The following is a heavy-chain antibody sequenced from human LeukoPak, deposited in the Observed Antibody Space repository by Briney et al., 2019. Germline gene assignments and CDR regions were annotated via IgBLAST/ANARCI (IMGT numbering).Heavy chain of an antibody. CDR3: AKERAYSSSWPEAFDY. V-gene: IGHV3-33*06. D-gene: IGHD6-13*01. CDR2: IWYDGSNK. Sequence: GGPLRLSCAASGFTFSSYGMHWVRQAPGKGLEWVAVIWYDGSNKYYADSVKGRFTISSDNSKTTLYLQMNSLRAEDTAVYYCAKERAYSSSWPEAFDYWGQGTLVTVSS. CDR1: GFTFSSYG. J-gene: IGHJ4*02.